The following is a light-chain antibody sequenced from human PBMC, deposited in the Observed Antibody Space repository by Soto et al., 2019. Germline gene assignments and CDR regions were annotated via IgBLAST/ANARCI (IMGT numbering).Light chain of an antibody. V-gene: IGKV3-20*01. Sequence: EIVLTQSPGTLSLSPGERATXSCVASHSFSSGHLAWYQQKPGQAPRLLIYGASSRATGIPDRFRGSGSGKDFTLTISRLEPEDYAVYYCQQYGHSLWTFGQGTKGDFK. CDR2: GAS. J-gene: IGKJ1*01. CDR3: QQYGHSLWT. CDR1: HSFSSGH.